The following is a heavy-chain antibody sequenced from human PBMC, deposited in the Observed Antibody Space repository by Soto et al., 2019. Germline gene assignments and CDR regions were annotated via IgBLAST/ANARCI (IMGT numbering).Heavy chain of an antibody. CDR3: ARDLGIAAPPVYYYMDV. CDR2: INPNSGGT. Sequence: ASVKVSCKASGGTFSSYAISWVRQAPGQGLEWMGWINPNSGGTNYAQKFQGWVTMTRDTSISTAYMELSRLRSDDTAVYYCARDLGIAAPPVYYYMDVWGKGTTVTVSS. D-gene: IGHD6-13*01. CDR1: GGTFSSYA. J-gene: IGHJ6*03. V-gene: IGHV1-2*04.